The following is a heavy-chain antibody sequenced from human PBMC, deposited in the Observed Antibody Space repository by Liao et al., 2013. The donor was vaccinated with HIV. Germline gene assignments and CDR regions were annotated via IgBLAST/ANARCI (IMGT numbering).Heavy chain of an antibody. CDR3: ARSLYSYDSSGYYY. Sequence: QVQLQESGPGLVKPSETLSLSCTVSGGSISTYYWSWIRQPAGKGLEWIGRMYSSGSTNYNPSLKSRVTMSVDTSKNQLSLKLNSVTAADTAVYYCARSLYSYDSSGYYYWGQGTLGHRLL. D-gene: IGHD3-22*01. V-gene: IGHV4-4*07. CDR1: GGSISTYY. CDR2: MYSSGST. J-gene: IGHJ4*02.